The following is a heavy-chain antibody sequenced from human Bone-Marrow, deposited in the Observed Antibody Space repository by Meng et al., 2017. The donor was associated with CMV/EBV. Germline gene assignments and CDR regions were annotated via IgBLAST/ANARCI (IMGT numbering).Heavy chain of an antibody. D-gene: IGHD4-23*01. CDR1: GFTFSTYE. Sequence: GESLKISCSTSGFTFSTYEMNWVRQAPGKGLEWVAVTSKDESDKQYVDSVKGRFTISRDNSKNTLYLQMNSLRADDTAVYYCVRDDYGGLDYWGQGTVVTVSS. CDR3: VRDDYGGLDY. J-gene: IGHJ4*02. CDR2: TSKDESDK. V-gene: IGHV3-30-3*01.